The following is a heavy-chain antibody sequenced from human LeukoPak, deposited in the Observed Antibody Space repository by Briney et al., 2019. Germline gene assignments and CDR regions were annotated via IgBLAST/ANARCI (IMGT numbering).Heavy chain of an antibody. Sequence: PSETLSLTASVSGGSLSNSNWVWLGKPQGKGLKGLGNIYYSGSTNYRSSLKSRVTISLDTSKNQFSLKLRSVTAADTAVYYCARGALVPASMIWFDPWGQGTLVTVSS. CDR2: IYYSGST. J-gene: IGHJ5*02. D-gene: IGHD2-2*01. CDR3: ARGALVPASMIWFDP. CDR1: GGSLSNSN. V-gene: IGHV4-59*08.